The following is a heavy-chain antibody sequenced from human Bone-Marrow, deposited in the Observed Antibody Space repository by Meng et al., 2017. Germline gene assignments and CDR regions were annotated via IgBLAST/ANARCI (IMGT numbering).Heavy chain of an antibody. J-gene: IGHJ4*02. CDR3: TTDIAVAPPIY. Sequence: GGSLRLSCTASGFTFGDYAMSWVRQAPGKGLEWVGFIRSKAYGGTTEYAAYVKGRFTISRDDSKGIAYLQMNSLKTEDTAVYYCTTDIAVAPPIYWGQGTLVTVSS. D-gene: IGHD6-19*01. CDR2: IRSKAYGGTT. V-gene: IGHV3-49*04. CDR1: GFTFGDYA.